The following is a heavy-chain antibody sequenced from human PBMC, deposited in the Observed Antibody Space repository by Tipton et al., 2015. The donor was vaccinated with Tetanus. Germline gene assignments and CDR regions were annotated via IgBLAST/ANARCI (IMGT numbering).Heavy chain of an antibody. CDR1: GGSISSYY. CDR3: ARGGLTPYEKDY. D-gene: IGHD3-3*01. Sequence: TLSLTCTVSGGSISSYYWSWIRQHPGKGLEWIGYIYYSGSTYYNPSLKSRVTISVDTSKNQFSLKVSSVTAADTAVYYCARGGLTPYEKDYWGQGTLVTVSS. CDR2: IYYSGST. J-gene: IGHJ4*02. V-gene: IGHV4-31*03.